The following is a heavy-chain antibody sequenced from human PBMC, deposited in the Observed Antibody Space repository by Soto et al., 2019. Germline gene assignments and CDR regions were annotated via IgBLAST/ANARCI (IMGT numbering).Heavy chain of an antibody. D-gene: IGHD6-13*01. J-gene: IGHJ6*02. CDR2: INPNSGGT. V-gene: IGHV1-2*02. Sequence: ASVKVSCKASGYTFTGYYMHWVRQAPGQGLEWMGWINPNSGGTNYAQKFQGRVTMTRDTSISTAYMELSRRRSDDTAVYYCARFINVAAAGPYDYYYGMDVWGQVTTFTVFS. CDR3: ARFINVAAAGPYDYYYGMDV. CDR1: GYTFTGYY.